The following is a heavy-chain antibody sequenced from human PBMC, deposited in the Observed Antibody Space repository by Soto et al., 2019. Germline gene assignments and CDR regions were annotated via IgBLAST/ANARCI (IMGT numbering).Heavy chain of an antibody. CDR3: ARAMGILYPFTKGDYYYGMDV. J-gene: IGHJ6*02. D-gene: IGHD3-10*01. Sequence: PSETLSLTCAVSGGSISSSNWWSWVRQPPGKGLEWIGEIYHSGSTNYNPSLKSRVTISVDKSKNQFSLKLSSVTAADTAVYYCARAMGILYPFTKGDYYYGMDVWGQGTTVTVSS. V-gene: IGHV4-4*02. CDR1: GGSISSSNW. CDR2: IYHSGST.